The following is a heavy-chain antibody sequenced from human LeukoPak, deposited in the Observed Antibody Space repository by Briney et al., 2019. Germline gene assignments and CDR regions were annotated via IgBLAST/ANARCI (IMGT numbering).Heavy chain of an antibody. CDR3: ARAYYESSAYRHAVYFDY. V-gene: IGHV1-46*02. Sequence: GASVKVSCKASGYTFNSSYMHWVRQAPGQGLEWMGIINPSDDSTRYAQKFQGRVTMTKDTSTNTVYMHLSSLSSDDTAVYYCARAYYESSAYRHAVYFDYWGQGTLVTDSS. CDR1: GYTFNSSY. D-gene: IGHD3-22*01. CDR2: INPSDDST. J-gene: IGHJ4*02.